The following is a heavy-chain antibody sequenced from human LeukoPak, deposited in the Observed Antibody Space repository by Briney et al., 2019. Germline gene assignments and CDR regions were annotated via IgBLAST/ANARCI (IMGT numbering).Heavy chain of an antibody. Sequence: GASVKVSCKASGYTFNGYYMHWVRQAPGQGLEWMGWINPNSGGTNYAQKFQGRVTMTRDTSISTAYMELSRLRSDDTAVYYCASGDVDSSGDYFDYWGQGTLVTVSS. CDR2: INPNSGGT. CDR3: ASGDVDSSGDYFDY. CDR1: GYTFNGYY. D-gene: IGHD3-22*01. J-gene: IGHJ4*02. V-gene: IGHV1-2*02.